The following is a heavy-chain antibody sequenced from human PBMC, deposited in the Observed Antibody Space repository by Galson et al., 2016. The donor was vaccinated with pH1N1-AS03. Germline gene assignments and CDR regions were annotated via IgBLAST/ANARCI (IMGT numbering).Heavy chain of an antibody. J-gene: IGHJ4*02. D-gene: IGHD3-16*01. CDR1: GFTFSSYE. Sequence: SLRLSSAASGFTFSSYETNWVRQAPGKGLEWVSYISNSGSNIYYADSVKGRFTISRDNSKNTVYLQMNSLRVEDTAVYYCAREPWGSTQGEYWGQGTLVTVSS. CDR3: AREPWGSTQGEY. V-gene: IGHV3-48*03. CDR2: ISNSGSNI.